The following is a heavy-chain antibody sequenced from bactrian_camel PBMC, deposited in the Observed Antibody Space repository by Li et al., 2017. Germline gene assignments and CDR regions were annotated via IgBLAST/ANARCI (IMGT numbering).Heavy chain of an antibody. Sequence: VQLVECGGGSVQAGGSLRLSCATSGFTFSSYAMSWVRQAPGKGLEWVSAIEGIAFTTYAESVKGRFTISRDSASNTLYLQMNNLKPEDSAMYYCAAEEGRRECGSWYPYYYDTSDYWGKGTQVTVS. CDR1: GFTFSSYA. CDR2: IEGIAFT. V-gene: IGHV3S42*01. D-gene: IGHD6*01. J-gene: IGHJ7*01.